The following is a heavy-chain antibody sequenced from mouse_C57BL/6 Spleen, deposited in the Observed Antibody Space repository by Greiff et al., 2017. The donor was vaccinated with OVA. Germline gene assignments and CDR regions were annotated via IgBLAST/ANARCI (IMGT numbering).Heavy chain of an antibody. CDR1: GYAFSSYW. Sequence: QVQLKQSGAELVKPGASVKISCKASGYAFSSYWMNWVKQRPGKGLEWIGQIYPGDGDTNYNGKFKGKATLTADKSSSTAYMQLSSLTSEDSAVYFCARGFTTPYAMDYWGQGTSVTVSS. CDR3: ARGFTTPYAMDY. CDR2: IYPGDGDT. D-gene: IGHD1-1*01. J-gene: IGHJ4*01. V-gene: IGHV1-80*01.